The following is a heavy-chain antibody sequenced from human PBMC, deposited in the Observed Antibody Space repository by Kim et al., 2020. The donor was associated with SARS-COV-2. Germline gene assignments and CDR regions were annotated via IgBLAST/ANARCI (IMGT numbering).Heavy chain of an antibody. D-gene: IGHD2-8*01. CDR2: MNPNSGGT. V-gene: IGHV1-2*02. CDR1: GYTFTDYY. J-gene: IGHJ5*02. Sequence: ASVKVSCKASGYTFTDYYIHWVRQAPGQGLEWMGWMNPNSGGTNSPQKFQGRVTMTRDTSINTAFMDLSRLTSDDTAVYFCARGDMVSRIRPIFWFDPWGQGTLVTVSS. CDR3: ARGDMVSRIRPIFWFDP.